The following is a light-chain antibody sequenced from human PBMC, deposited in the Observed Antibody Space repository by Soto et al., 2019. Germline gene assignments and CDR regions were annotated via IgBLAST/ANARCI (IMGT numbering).Light chain of an antibody. J-gene: IGLJ1*01. CDR2: EVS. CDR1: SSDVGAYDF. CDR3: SSYTTSSTRV. Sequence: QSVLAQPASLSGSPGQSITISCPGTSSDVGAYDFVSWYQQHPDKAPKLMIYEVSNRPSGVSYRFSGSKSVNTATLTISGLQAEDEADYYCSSYTTSSTRVFGTGTKVTVL. V-gene: IGLV2-14*03.